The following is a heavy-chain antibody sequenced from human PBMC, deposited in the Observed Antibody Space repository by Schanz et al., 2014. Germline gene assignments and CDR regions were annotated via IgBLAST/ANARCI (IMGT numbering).Heavy chain of an antibody. CDR3: ARGRGCTGGSCYSWFDL. V-gene: IGHV1-46*01. CDR1: GGTFSSYT. CDR2: INPSGGST. Sequence: QVQLVQSEAEVKKPGSSVKVSCKASGGTFSSYTISWVRQAPGQGLEWMGMINPSGGSTTYAQKFQGRVTMTRDTSTSTVYLELSSLRSDDTAVYYCARGRGCTGGSCYSWFDLWGQGTLVTVSS. D-gene: IGHD2-15*01. J-gene: IGHJ5*02.